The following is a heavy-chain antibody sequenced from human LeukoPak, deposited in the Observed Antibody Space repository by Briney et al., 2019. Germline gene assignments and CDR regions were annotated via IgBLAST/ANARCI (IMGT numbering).Heavy chain of an antibody. V-gene: IGHV1-18*04. D-gene: IGHD3-22*01. J-gene: IGHJ4*02. CDR2: ISGYNSNT. CDR3: ARDRPSYYYDTTSPLGY. CDR1: GYSFTSYG. Sequence: GASVKASCKASGYSFTSYGISWVRQAPGQGLEWMGWISGYNSNTNYAQKVQGRVTMTTDTSTSTAYMELRRLRSDDTAVYYCARDRPSYYYDTTSPLGYWGQGTLVTVSS.